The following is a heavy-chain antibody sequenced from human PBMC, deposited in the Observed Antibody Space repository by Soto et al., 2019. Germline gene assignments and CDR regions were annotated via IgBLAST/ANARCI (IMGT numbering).Heavy chain of an antibody. Sequence: QVPVMESGGGLVKPGGSLRLSCAASGFTVSNYYMSWIRQAPGKGLEWVSYISNSGSTIYYADSVKGRFTISRDNAKNSLYLQMNSLRAEDAAVYYCARLYGAPWGGFDPWGQGTLVTVSS. CDR2: ISNSGSTI. D-gene: IGHD3-16*01. J-gene: IGHJ5*02. CDR3: ARLYGAPWGGFDP. V-gene: IGHV3-11*01. CDR1: GFTVSNYY.